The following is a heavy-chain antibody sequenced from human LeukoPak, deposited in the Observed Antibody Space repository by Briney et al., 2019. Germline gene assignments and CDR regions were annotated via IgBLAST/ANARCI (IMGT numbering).Heavy chain of an antibody. V-gene: IGHV5-51*01. CDR2: IYPGDSDT. CDR3: ARPSSGWYTPFDY. D-gene: IGHD6-19*01. Sequence: GESLKISCKGSGYSFTSYWIGWVRQMPGKGLGWMGIIYPGDSDTRYSPSFLGQVTISADKSTSTAYLQWSSLKASDTAMYYCARPSSGWYTPFDYWGQGTLVTVSS. J-gene: IGHJ4*02. CDR1: GYSFTSYW.